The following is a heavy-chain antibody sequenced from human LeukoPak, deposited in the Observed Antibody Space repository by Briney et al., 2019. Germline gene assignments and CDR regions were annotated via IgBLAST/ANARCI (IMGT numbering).Heavy chain of an antibody. CDR2: ISWNSGSI. CDR3: AKHARTIAPAGTYFAY. J-gene: IGHJ4*02. Sequence: GGSLRLSCAASGFTFDDYAMHWVRQAPGKGLEWVSGISWNSGSIGYADSVKGRFTISRDNAKNSLYLQMNSLRAEDTALYYCAKHARTIAPAGTYFAYWGQGTLVTVSS. CDR1: GFTFDDYA. D-gene: IGHD6-13*01. V-gene: IGHV3-9*01.